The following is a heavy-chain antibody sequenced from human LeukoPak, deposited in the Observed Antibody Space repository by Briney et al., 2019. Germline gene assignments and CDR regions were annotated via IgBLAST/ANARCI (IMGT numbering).Heavy chain of an antibody. J-gene: IGHJ6*02. D-gene: IGHD6-13*01. Sequence: PSETLSLTCAVYGGSFSGYYWSWIRQPPGKGLEWIGEINHSGSTNYNPSLKSRVTISVDTSKNQFSLKLSSVTAADTAVYYCARGRLAAAYHYYYYGMDAWGQGTTVTVSS. V-gene: IGHV4-34*01. CDR2: INHSGST. CDR3: ARGRLAAAYHYYYYGMDA. CDR1: GGSFSGYY.